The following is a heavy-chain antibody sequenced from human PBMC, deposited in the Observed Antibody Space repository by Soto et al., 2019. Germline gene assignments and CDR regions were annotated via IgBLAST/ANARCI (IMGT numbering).Heavy chain of an antibody. CDR3: ATSSLYDFGSMDV. Sequence: ASVKVSCKASGYTLTSYDINWVRQATGQGLEWMGWMNPNSGNTGYAQKFQGRVTMTRNTSISTAYMELSSLRSEDTAVYCCATSSLYDFGSMDVWGQGTTVTVSS. CDR2: MNPNSGNT. J-gene: IGHJ6*02. D-gene: IGHD3-3*01. V-gene: IGHV1-8*01. CDR1: GYTLTSYD.